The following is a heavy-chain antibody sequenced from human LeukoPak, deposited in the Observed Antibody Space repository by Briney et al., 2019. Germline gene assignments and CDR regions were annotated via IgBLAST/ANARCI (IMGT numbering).Heavy chain of an antibody. V-gene: IGHV3-23*01. D-gene: IGHD2-2*01. CDR3: AKVPAAYNWFDP. CDR1: GFTFSSYA. CDR2: ISGSGGST. Sequence: GGSLRLSCAASGFTFSSYAMSWVRQAPGKGLEWVSAISGSGGSTYYVDSVKGRFTISRDNSKNTLYLQMNSLRAEDTAVYYCAKVPAAYNWFDPWGQGTLVTVSS. J-gene: IGHJ5*02.